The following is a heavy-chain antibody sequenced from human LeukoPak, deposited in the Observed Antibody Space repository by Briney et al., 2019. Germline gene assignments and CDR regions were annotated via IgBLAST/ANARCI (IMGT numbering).Heavy chain of an antibody. D-gene: IGHD6-13*01. CDR3: ARGTRGSSWYLFDY. V-gene: IGHV1-18*01. CDR2: ISAYNGNT. CDR1: GYTFTSYG. J-gene: IGHJ4*02. Sequence: ASVKVSCKASGYTFTSYGISWVRQAPGQGLEWMGWISAYNGNTNYAQKLQGRVTMTTDTSTSTAYKELRSLRSDDTAVYYCARGTRGSSWYLFDYWGQGTLVTVSS.